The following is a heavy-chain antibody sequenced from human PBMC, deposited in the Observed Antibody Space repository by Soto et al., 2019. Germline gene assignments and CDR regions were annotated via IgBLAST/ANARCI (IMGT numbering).Heavy chain of an antibody. CDR3: ARGFSDFWSRYFDP. Sequence: SQTLSLTCAISGDSVSSNSAAWNWIRQSPSRGLEWLGRTYYRSKWYNDYAVSVKSRITINPDTSKNQFSLHMNSVTPEDTAVYYCARGFSDFWSRYFDPWGQGTLVTVSS. CDR1: GDSVSSNSAA. D-gene: IGHD3-3*01. V-gene: IGHV6-1*01. J-gene: IGHJ5*02. CDR2: TYYRSKWYN.